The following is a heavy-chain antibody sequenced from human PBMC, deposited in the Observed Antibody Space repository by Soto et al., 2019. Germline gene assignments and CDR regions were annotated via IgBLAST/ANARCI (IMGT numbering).Heavy chain of an antibody. CDR1: GYTLTELS. CDR3: ETDQGLDCSSTSCYAA. D-gene: IGHD2-2*01. V-gene: IGHV1-24*01. J-gene: IGHJ5*02. CDR2: FDPEDGET. Sequence: ASVKVSCKVSGYTLTELSMHWVRQAPGKGLEWMGGFDPEDGETIYAQKIQGRVTITEDTSTDTAYMELSSLSPEDTAVYYRETDQGLDCSSTSCYAAWGKGTLVTVS.